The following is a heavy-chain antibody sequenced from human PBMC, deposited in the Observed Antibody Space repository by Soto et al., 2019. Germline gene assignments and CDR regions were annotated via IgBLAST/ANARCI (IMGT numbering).Heavy chain of an antibody. D-gene: IGHD6-19*01. J-gene: IGHJ5*02. CDR2: INPGNGNT. V-gene: IGHV1-3*01. CDR3: ARGGGWYVWFDP. Sequence: ASVKVSCKASGGTFSSYAISWVRQAPGQGLEWMGGINPGNGNTNYSQKFQGRVTITRDTSASTAYMELSSLRSEDTAVYYCARGGGWYVWFDPWGQGTLVTVSS. CDR1: GGTFSSYA.